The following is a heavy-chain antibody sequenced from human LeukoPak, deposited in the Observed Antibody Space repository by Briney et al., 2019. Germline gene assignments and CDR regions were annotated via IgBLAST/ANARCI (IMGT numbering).Heavy chain of an antibody. Sequence: GGSLRLSCAASGFTFSSYEMNWVRQAPGKGLEWVSYISSSGSTIYYADSVKDRFTISRDNAKNSLYLQMNSLRAEDTAVYYCARGYYDSSAADYWGQGTLVTVSS. J-gene: IGHJ4*02. V-gene: IGHV3-48*03. CDR2: ISSSGSTI. D-gene: IGHD3-22*01. CDR3: ARGYYDSSAADY. CDR1: GFTFSSYE.